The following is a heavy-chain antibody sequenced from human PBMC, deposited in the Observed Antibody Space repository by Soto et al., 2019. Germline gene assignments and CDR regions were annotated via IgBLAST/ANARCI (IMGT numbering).Heavy chain of an antibody. CDR2: IIPIFGTA. CDR3: ARIDSHRGPYYGSGSKQYYYYGMDV. CDR1: GGTFSSYA. V-gene: IGHV1-69*06. D-gene: IGHD3-10*01. J-gene: IGHJ6*02. Sequence: SVKVSCKASGGTFSSYAISWVRQAPGQGLEWMGRIIPIFGTANYAQKFQGRVTITADKSTSTAYMELSSLRSEDTAVYYCARIDSHRGPYYGSGSKQYYYYGMDVWGQGTTVTVSS.